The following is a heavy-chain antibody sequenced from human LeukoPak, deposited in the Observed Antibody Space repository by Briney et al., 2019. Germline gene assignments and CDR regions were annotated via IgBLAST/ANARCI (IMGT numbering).Heavy chain of an antibody. Sequence: PGGSLRLSCAASGFTFSSYWMHWVRQAPGKGLEWVSTLSGSGGNTYYADSVKGRVTISRDNSKNTLYLQMNSLRAEDTAVYHCAKGSYYYDSADYFDYWGQGTLVTVSS. CDR3: AKGSYYYDSADYFDY. CDR1: GFTFSSYW. CDR2: LSGSGGNT. D-gene: IGHD3-22*01. V-gene: IGHV3-23*01. J-gene: IGHJ4*02.